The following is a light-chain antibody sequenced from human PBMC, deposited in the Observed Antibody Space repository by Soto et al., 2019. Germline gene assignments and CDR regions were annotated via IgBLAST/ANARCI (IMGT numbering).Light chain of an antibody. CDR3: QRSGTTPT. Sequence: EIVLTQSPGTLSLSLGERATISCRASQTMTNSYLAWYQQKPGQAPRLVIYGATTRATGIPDRLSGSGSDTDFTLSISSLEPEDSAVYYCQRSGTTPTFGQGTKVE. CDR2: GAT. V-gene: IGKV3-20*01. CDR1: QTMTNSY. J-gene: IGKJ2*01.